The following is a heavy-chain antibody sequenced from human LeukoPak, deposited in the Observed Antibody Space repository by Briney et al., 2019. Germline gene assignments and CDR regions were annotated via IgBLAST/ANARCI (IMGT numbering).Heavy chain of an antibody. V-gene: IGHV4-59*08. CDR3: ARITFVVEGYGMDV. D-gene: IGHD2-21*01. Sequence: SETLSLTCTVSGGSTSFYHWSWIRQPPGKGLEWIGSVFYSGTTNYNPSLNSRVTISVDTSKNHFSLRLRSMTAADTAVYYCARITFVVEGYGMDVWGQGTTVTVSS. J-gene: IGHJ6*02. CDR2: VFYSGTT. CDR1: GGSTSFYH.